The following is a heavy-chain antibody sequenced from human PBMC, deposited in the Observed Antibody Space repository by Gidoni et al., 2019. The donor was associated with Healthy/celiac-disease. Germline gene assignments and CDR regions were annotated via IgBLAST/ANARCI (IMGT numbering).Heavy chain of an antibody. CDR1: GFPFSRYA. V-gene: IGHV3-23*01. CDR2: ISGSGGST. D-gene: IGHD3-3*01. J-gene: IGHJ4*02. CDR3: AKGLAAPAPKGFWFVY. Sequence: EVQLLESGGGLVQPGGSLRLSCADSGFPFSRYAMSWVRQAPGKGLEWVSAISGSGGSTYYADSVKGRFTISRDNSKNTLYLQMNSLRAEDTAVYYCAKGLAAPAPKGFWFVYWGQGTLVTVSS.